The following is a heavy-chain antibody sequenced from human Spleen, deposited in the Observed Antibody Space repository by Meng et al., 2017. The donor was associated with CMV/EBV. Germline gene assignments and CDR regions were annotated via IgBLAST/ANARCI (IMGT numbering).Heavy chain of an antibody. CDR1: GFTFSSYS. CDR2: ISSSSSYI. V-gene: IGHV3-21*01. J-gene: IGHJ4*02. CDR3: ATQKLGITDY. D-gene: IGHD7-27*01. Sequence: VKLVESGGGLVKPGGSLSLSCAASGFTFSSYSMNWVRQAPGKGLEWVSSISSSSSYIYYADSVKGRFTISRDNAKNSLYLQMNSLRAEDTAVYYCATQKLGITDYWGQGTLVTVSS.